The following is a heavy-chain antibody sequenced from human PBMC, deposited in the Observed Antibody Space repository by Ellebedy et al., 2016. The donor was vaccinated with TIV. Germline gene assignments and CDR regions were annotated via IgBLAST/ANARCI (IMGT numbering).Heavy chain of an antibody. Sequence: GGSLRLSCAASGFTFGSYDMYWVRQAPGKGLDWVAVISYDRSNKDYADSVKGRFTISRDNSKNTLYLQMNSLRPEDTAVYYCARAFQSYYFDYWGQGTLVTVAS. CDR1: GFTFGSYD. D-gene: IGHD3-10*01. CDR2: ISYDRSNK. V-gene: IGHV3-30*03. CDR3: ARAFQSYYFDY. J-gene: IGHJ4*02.